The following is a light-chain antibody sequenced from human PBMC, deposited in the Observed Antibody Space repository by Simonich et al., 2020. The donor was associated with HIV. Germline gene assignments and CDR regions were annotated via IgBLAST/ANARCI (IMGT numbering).Light chain of an antibody. CDR3: SSYTSSSTLV. J-gene: IGLJ2*01. Sequence: QSALTQPASVSGSPGQSITISCTGTSSDVGGYDYVSWSQQYSGKAPKLIIYDVSNRPSGVSNRFSGSKSGNTASLTISGLQAEDEADYYCSSYTSSSTLVFGGGTKLTVL. V-gene: IGLV2-14*03. CDR1: SSDVGGYDY. CDR2: DVS.